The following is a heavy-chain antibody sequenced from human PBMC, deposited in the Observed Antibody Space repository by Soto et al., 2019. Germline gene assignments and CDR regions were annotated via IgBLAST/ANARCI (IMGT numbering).Heavy chain of an antibody. V-gene: IGHV1-2*02. CDR1: GYIFTGYH. CDR3: AREALPIYYYGMDV. CDR2: INPNSGGT. J-gene: IGHJ6*02. Sequence: ASVKVSCKASGYIFTGYHMHWVRQAPGQGLEWMGWINPNSGGTKYAQKLQGRVTMTRDTSISTAYLEQSSLRSDDTAVYYCAREALPIYYYGMDVWGQGTTVTVSS.